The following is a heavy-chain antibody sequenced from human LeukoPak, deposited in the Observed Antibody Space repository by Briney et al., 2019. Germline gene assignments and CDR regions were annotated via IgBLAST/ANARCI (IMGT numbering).Heavy chain of an antibody. CDR3: TRGSGWYYY. Sequence: GGSLRLSCAASGFTLSSHWMTWVRQAPGKGPEWVANIKEDGSEKYHVDSVRGRFTISRDNGKNSLYLQMNSLRVEDTGVYYCTRGSGWYYYWGQGTLVTVSS. CDR2: IKEDGSEK. CDR1: GFTLSSHW. D-gene: IGHD6-19*01. J-gene: IGHJ4*02. V-gene: IGHV3-7*01.